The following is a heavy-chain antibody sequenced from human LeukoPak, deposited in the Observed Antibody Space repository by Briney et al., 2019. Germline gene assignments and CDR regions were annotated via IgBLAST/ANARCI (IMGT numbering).Heavy chain of an antibody. D-gene: IGHD4-11*01. V-gene: IGHV1-2*02. J-gene: IGHJ6*03. CDR3: ASRMTTATYYYYYYMQV. CDR1: GYTFTGYY. CDR2: INPNIGGT. Sequence: ASVKVSCKASGYTFTGYYMHWVRQAPGQGLEWMGGINPNIGGTNYAQKFQGRVTMTRDTSISTAYMQLSRLRSGDVAVCYCASRMTTATYYYYYYMQVWPKGPADTVSS.